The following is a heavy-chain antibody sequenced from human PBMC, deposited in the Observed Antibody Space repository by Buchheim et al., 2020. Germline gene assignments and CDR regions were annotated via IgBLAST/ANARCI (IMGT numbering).Heavy chain of an antibody. D-gene: IGHD3-16*02. CDR1: GFTFNSYW. CDR3: ARAGYYDYVWGSYRKRLFDY. CDR2: INSDGSST. Sequence: EVQLVESGGGLVQPGGSLRLSCAASGFTFNSYWMHWVRQAPGKGLVWVSRINSDGSSTSYADSVKGRFTISRDNAKNTLYLQMNSLRAEDTAVYYCARAGYYDYVWGSYRKRLFDYWGQGTL. V-gene: IGHV3-74*01. J-gene: IGHJ4*02.